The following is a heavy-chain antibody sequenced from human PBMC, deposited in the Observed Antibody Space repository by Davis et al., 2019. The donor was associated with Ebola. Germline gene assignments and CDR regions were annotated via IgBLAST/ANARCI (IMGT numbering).Heavy chain of an antibody. J-gene: IGHJ3*02. Sequence: GESLKISCKGSGYTFSSYWIGWVRQMPGKGLEWMGIIYPLDSDTRYSPSFQGQVTISADKSISTAYLQWSSLKASDSGMYYCASLRRTITGMDDGFDIWGQGTTVTVSS. V-gene: IGHV5-51*01. CDR3: ASLRRTITGMDDGFDI. CDR1: GYTFSSYW. D-gene: IGHD5-18*01. CDR2: IYPLDSDT.